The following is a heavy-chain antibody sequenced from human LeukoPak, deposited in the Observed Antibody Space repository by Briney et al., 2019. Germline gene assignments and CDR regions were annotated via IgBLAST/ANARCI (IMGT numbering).Heavy chain of an antibody. CDR1: GFTFSSYA. D-gene: IGHD3-9*01. V-gene: IGHV3-23*01. CDR2: ISGSGGST. Sequence: GGSLRLSCAASGFTFSSYAMSWVRQAPGKGLEWVSAISGSGGSTYYADSVKGRFTISRDNSKNTLYLQMNSLRAEDTAVYYCARSPLVRYFDWAYFGYWGQGTLVTVSS. CDR3: ARSPLVRYFDWAYFGY. J-gene: IGHJ4*02.